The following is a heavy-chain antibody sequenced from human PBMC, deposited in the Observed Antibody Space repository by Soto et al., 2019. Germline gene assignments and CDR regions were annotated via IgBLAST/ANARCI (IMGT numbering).Heavy chain of an antibody. V-gene: IGHV4-39*01. CDR2: IYYGGSP. J-gene: IGHJ6*02. Sequence: PSETLSLTCTVSGGSISSSGYCWGWVRQPPGRGLEWIGYIYYGGSPYYNPSLKSRVTISVDTSKNQFSLNLSSVTAADTAVYYCAVPAASVAGASGTYYYYGMDVWGQGTTVTVSS. D-gene: IGHD6-19*01. CDR1: GGSISSSGYC. CDR3: AVPAASVAGASGTYYYYGMDV.